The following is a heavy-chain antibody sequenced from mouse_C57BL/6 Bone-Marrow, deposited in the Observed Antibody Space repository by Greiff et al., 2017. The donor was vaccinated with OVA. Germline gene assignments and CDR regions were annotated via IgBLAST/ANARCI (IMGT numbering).Heavy chain of an antibody. V-gene: IGHV5-6*01. J-gene: IGHJ4*01. Sequence: EVMLVESGGDLVKPGGSLKLSCAASGFTFSSYGMSWVRQTPDKRLEWVATISSGGSYTYYPASVKGRFTISRDNAKNTLYLQMSSLKSEDTAMYYCASTHLAFYEAYGGQGTSVTVSS. D-gene: IGHD2-3*01. CDR1: GFTFSSYG. CDR2: ISSGGSYT. CDR3: ASTHLAFYEAY.